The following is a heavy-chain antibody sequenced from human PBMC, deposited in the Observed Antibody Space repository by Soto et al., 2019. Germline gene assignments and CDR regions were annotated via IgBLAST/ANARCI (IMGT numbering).Heavy chain of an antibody. Sequence: SETLSLTCAVYGGSFSGYYWSWIRQPPGKGLEWIGEINHSGSTNYNPSLKSRVTISVDTSKNQFSLKLSSVTAADTAVYYCARGESYCSGGSCYNPWARARLKKFDYWGQGTLVTVSS. CDR1: GGSFSGYY. CDR2: INHSGST. J-gene: IGHJ4*02. CDR3: ARGESYCSGGSCYNPWARARLKKFDY. V-gene: IGHV4-34*01. D-gene: IGHD2-15*01.